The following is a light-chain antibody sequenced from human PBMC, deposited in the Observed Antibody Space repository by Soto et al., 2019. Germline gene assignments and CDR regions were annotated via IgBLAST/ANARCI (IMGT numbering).Light chain of an antibody. V-gene: IGLV2-18*02. CDR2: QVS. CDR1: SSDVGSYNR. CDR3: SSYTSSSTLV. J-gene: IGLJ3*02. Sequence: QSALPQPPSVSGSPGQSVTISCTGTSSDVGSYNRVSWYQQPPGTAPNLMIYQVSNRPSGVPDRFSGSKSGNTASLTISGLQAEDEADYYCSSYTSSSTLVFGGVTKLTVL.